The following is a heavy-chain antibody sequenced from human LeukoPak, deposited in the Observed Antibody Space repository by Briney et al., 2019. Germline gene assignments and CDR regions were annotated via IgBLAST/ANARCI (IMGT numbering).Heavy chain of an antibody. CDR2: ISPGDSDT. CDR1: GYTFTGYW. V-gene: IGHV5-51*01. Sequence: GESLKISCKSSGYTFTGYWTGWVRQMPGKGLEWMGIISPGDSDTRYSPSFQGQVTMSADKSINTAYLQWGSLKASDTAMYYCARGRGATVITNFDYWGQGTLVTVSS. CDR3: ARGRGATVITNFDY. D-gene: IGHD4-23*01. J-gene: IGHJ4*02.